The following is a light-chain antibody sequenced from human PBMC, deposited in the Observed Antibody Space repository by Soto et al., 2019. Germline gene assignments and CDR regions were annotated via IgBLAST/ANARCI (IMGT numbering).Light chain of an antibody. Sequence: QSVLTQPPSASGSPGQSVTISCTGTSSDVGGYKYVSWYQQHPGKAPKLMIFEVSKRPSGVPERFSGSKSGNTASLTVSGLQADDEADYYCTAYAGNNIYVFGTGTKLTVL. CDR1: SSDVGGYKY. V-gene: IGLV2-8*01. CDR3: TAYAGNNIYV. CDR2: EVS. J-gene: IGLJ1*01.